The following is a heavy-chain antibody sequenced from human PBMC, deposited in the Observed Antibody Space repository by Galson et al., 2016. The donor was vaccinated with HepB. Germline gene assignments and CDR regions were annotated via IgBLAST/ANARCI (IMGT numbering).Heavy chain of an antibody. Sequence: SLRLSCAASGFTFSRYAMSWVRQAPGKGLEWVSVISGSGDRRYYADSVKGRFIISRDNSKNTVYLQMNSLRVEDTAVYYCAKVLPYSAGHGMDVRGQGTTVTVSS. J-gene: IGHJ6*01. CDR3: AKVLPYSAGHGMDV. V-gene: IGHV3-23*01. D-gene: IGHD6-13*01. CDR1: GFTFSRYA. CDR2: ISGSGDRR.